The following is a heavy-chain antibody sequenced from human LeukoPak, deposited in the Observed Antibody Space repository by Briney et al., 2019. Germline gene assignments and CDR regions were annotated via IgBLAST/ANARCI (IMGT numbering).Heavy chain of an antibody. CDR3: AKDVIESYGDPTSGYYYYGMDV. V-gene: IGHV3-43*02. Sequence: GGPLRLSCAASGFTFDDYAMLWVRQAPGKGLEWVSLISGDGGSTYYADSVKGRFTISRDNSKNSLYLQMNSLRTEDTALYYCAKDVIESYGDPTSGYYYYGMDVWGQGTTVTVSS. J-gene: IGHJ6*02. CDR2: ISGDGGST. D-gene: IGHD4-17*01. CDR1: GFTFDDYA.